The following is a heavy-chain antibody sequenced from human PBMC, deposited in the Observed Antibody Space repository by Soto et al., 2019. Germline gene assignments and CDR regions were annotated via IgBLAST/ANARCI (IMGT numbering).Heavy chain of an antibody. J-gene: IGHJ6*02. CDR1: GGTFSSYA. Sequence: ASVKVSCKASGGTFSSYAISWVRQAPGQGLEWMGGIIPIFGTANYAQKFQGRVTITADESTSTAYMELSSLRSEDTAVYYCARRGSGIVVVVAATEDYYYYGMDVWGQGTTVTVSS. CDR3: ARRGSGIVVVVAATEDYYYYGMDV. CDR2: IIPIFGTA. V-gene: IGHV1-69*13. D-gene: IGHD2-15*01.